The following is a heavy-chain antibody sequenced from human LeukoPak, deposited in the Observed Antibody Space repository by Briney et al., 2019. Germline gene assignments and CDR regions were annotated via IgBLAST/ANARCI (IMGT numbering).Heavy chain of an antibody. D-gene: IGHD1-26*01. J-gene: IGHJ6*03. V-gene: IGHV1-2*02. Sequence: PAASVKVSCKASGYTFTGYYMHWVRQAPGQGLEWMGWINPNSGGTNYAQKFQGRVTMTRDTSISTAYMELSRLRSDDTAVYYCARGSVGATTVAFYYYYMDVWGKGTTVTVSS. CDR2: INPNSGGT. CDR3: ARGSVGATTVAFYYYYMDV. CDR1: GYTFTGYY.